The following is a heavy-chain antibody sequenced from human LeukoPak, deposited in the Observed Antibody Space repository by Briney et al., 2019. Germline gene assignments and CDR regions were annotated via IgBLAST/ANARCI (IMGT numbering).Heavy chain of an antibody. V-gene: IGHV3-20*04. CDR2: VNWNGGYT. CDR1: GFTFADYA. CDR3: ARGPPARSSYWYFDL. Sequence: GGSLRLSCTASGFTFADYAMTWVRQAPGKGLEWVSAVNWNGGYTYYADSVKGRFTTSRDDAKNSLYVQMNGLRAEDTALYYCARGPPARSSYWYFDLWGRGTLVTVSS. D-gene: IGHD6-19*01. J-gene: IGHJ2*01.